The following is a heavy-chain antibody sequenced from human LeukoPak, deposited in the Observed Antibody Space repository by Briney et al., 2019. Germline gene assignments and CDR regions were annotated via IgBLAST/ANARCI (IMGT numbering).Heavy chain of an antibody. CDR2: INPQTGAT. Sequence: ASVKVSCKASGYSFTGFYIHWVRQAPGQGREWMAWINPQTGATNYAQKFKGRITTTRDLSITTAYMEVTTRRSDATAVYYCARGGDDSGLYFAYWGQGTLVTVSS. V-gene: IGHV1-2*02. J-gene: IGHJ4*02. CDR1: GYSFTGFY. CDR3: ARGGDDSGLYFAY. D-gene: IGHD3-22*01.